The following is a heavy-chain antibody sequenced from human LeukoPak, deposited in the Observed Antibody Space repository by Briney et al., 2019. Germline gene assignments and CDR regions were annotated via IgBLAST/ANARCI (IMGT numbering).Heavy chain of an antibody. CDR2: IYHSGST. CDR3: APYDFWSGYGY. V-gene: IGHV4-38-2*02. D-gene: IGHD3-3*01. J-gene: IGHJ4*02. CDR1: GYSISSGYY. Sequence: SETLSLTCTVSGYSISSGYYWGWIRQPPGKGLEWIGSIYHSGSTYYNPSLKSRVTISVDTSKNQFSLKLSSVTAADTAVYYCAPYDFWSGYGYWGQRTLVTVSS.